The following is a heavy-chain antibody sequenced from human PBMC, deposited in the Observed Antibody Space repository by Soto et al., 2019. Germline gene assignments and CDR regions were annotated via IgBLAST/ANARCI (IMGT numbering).Heavy chain of an antibody. CDR3: ARTYCTTTSCQAHGMDV. Sequence: QVQLQESGSGLVKPSETLSLTCTVSGGSVSSGSYYWPWIRQPPGKGLEWIGYIYYTATTNYNPSRKSRVTISLDTSKNQFALKLSSMTAADTAVYYCARTYCTTTSCQAHGMDVWGQGTTVTVSS. CDR1: GGSVSSGSYY. J-gene: IGHJ6*02. D-gene: IGHD2-8*01. V-gene: IGHV4-61*01. CDR2: IYYTATT.